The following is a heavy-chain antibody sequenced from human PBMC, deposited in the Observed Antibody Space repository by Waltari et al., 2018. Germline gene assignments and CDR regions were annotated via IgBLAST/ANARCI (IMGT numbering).Heavy chain of an antibody. CDR1: GYTFTSYD. J-gene: IGHJ4*02. CDR3: ARRRPALSLLYSSGWFTEGDY. D-gene: IGHD6-19*01. V-gene: IGHV1-8*01. CDR2: MNPNSGNT. Sequence: QVQLVQSGAEVKKPGASVKVSCKASGYTFTSYDINWVRQATGQGLEWMGWMNPNSGNTGYAQKFQGRVTMTRNTSISTAYMELSSLRSEDTAVYYCARRRPALSLLYSSGWFTEGDYWGQGTLVTVSS.